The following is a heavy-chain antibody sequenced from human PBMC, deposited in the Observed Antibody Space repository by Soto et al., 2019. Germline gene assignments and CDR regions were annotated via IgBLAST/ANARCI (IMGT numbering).Heavy chain of an antibody. CDR2: IKSKTDGGTT. V-gene: IGHV3-15*07. CDR3: TTDLGFPLYYDSSGGYYYYGMDV. Sequence: GGSLRLSCAASGFTFSNAWMNWVRQAPGKGLEWVGCIKSKTDGGTTDYAAPVKGRFTISRDDSKNTRYLQMNSLKTEDTAVYYCTTDLGFPLYYDSSGGYYYYGMDVWGQGTTVTVSS. CDR1: GFTFSNAW. D-gene: IGHD3-22*01. J-gene: IGHJ6*02.